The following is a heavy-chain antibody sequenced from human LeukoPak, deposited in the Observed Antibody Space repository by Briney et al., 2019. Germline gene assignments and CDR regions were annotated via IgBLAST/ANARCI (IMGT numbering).Heavy chain of an antibody. CDR3: ATGFWGYCSRNSCPLDN. J-gene: IGHJ4*02. CDR2: IISTGSTT. CDR1: GFTFSSYS. V-gene: IGHV3-48*01. D-gene: IGHD2-2*01. Sequence: GGSLRLSCAASGFTFSSYSMNWVRQAPGKGLEWISDIISTGSTTYYADSVKGRFTISRDNANNSVSLQMSSLRAEDTAVCYCATGFWGYCSRNSCPLDNWGQGTLVTVAS.